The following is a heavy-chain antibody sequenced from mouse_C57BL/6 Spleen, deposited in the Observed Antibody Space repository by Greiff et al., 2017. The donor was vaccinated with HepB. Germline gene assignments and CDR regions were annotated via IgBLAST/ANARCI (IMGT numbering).Heavy chain of an antibody. J-gene: IGHJ1*03. CDR2: ISSGGSYT. D-gene: IGHD2-4*01. Sequence: EVQLVESGGDLVKPGGSLKLSCAASGFTFSSYGMSWVRQTPDKRLEWVATISSGGSYTYYPDSVKGRFTISRDNAKNTLYLQMSSLKSEDTAMYYCARHGDYYWYFDVWGTGTTVTVSS. V-gene: IGHV5-6*01. CDR3: ARHGDYYWYFDV. CDR1: GFTFSSYG.